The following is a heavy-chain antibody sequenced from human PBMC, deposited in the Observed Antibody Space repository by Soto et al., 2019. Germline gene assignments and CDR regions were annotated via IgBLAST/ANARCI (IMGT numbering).Heavy chain of an antibody. Sequence: SVKVSCKASGYTFTGHYMHWVRQAPGQGLEWMGWINPNSVGTNYAQKFQGRVTMTRDTSISTAYMELSRLRSDDTAVYYCAREPMVRAAHGFDIWGQGTMVTVSS. D-gene: IGHD3-10*01. V-gene: IGHV1-2*02. CDR1: GYTFTGHY. J-gene: IGHJ3*02. CDR2: INPNSVGT. CDR3: AREPMVRAAHGFDI.